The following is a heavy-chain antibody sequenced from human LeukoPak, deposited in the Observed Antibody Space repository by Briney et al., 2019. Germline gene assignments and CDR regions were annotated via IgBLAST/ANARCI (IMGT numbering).Heavy chain of an antibody. CDR2: IIPIFGTA. D-gene: IGHD3-3*01. CDR1: GGTFISYA. V-gene: IGHV1-69*13. CDR3: AREADYDFWSGISRAFDY. J-gene: IGHJ4*02. Sequence: SVKVSCKASGGTFISYAISWVRQAPGQGLEWMGGIIPIFGTANYAQKFQGRVTITADESTSTAYMELSSLRSEDTAVYYCAREADYDFWSGISRAFDYWGQGTLVTVSS.